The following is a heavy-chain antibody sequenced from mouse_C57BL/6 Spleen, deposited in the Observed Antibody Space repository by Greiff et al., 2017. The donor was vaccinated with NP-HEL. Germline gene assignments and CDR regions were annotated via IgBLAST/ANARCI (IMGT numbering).Heavy chain of an antibody. J-gene: IGHJ4*01. CDR3: RWGDYYGSKDAMDY. D-gene: IGHD1-1*01. V-gene: IGHV1-15*01. CDR2: IDPETGGT. Sequence: VQLQQSGAELVRPGASVTLSCKASGYTFTDYEMHWVKQTPVHGLEWIGAIDPETGGTAYNQKFKGKAILTADKSSSTAYMELRSLTSEDSAVYYCRWGDYYGSKDAMDYWGQGTSVTVSS. CDR1: GYTFTDYE.